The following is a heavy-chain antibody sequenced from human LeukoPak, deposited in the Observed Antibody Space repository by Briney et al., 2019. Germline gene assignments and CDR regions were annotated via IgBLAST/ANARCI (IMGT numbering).Heavy chain of an antibody. D-gene: IGHD3-22*01. Sequence: GRSLRLSCAASGFTFSSYAMHWVRQAPGKGLEWVAVISYDGSNKYYAEFVKGRFTISRDNSKNTLYLQMNSLRAEDTAVYYCARAEYYYDSSGFDYWGQGTLVTVSS. CDR3: ARAEYYYDSSGFDY. CDR2: ISYDGSNK. J-gene: IGHJ4*02. CDR1: GFTFSSYA. V-gene: IGHV3-30-3*01.